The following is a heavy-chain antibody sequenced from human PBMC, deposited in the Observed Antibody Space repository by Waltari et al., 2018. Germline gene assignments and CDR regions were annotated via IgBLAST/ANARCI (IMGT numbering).Heavy chain of an antibody. V-gene: IGHV3-64D*06. CDR2: ISSNGGST. CDR1: GFTFSSYA. D-gene: IGHD2-15*01. Sequence: EVQLVESGGGLVQPGGSLRLSCSASGFTFSSYAMHWVRQAPGQGLDYVSAISSNGGSTYYADSVKGRFTISRDNSKNTLYLQMSSLRAEDTAVYYCVKDRPGEGAGYCSGGSCYFSWVFDYWGQGTLVTVSS. CDR3: VKDRPGEGAGYCSGGSCYFSWVFDY. J-gene: IGHJ4*02.